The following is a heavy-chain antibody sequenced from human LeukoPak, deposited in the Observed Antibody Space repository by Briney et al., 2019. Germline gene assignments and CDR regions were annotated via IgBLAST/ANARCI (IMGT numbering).Heavy chain of an antibody. CDR3: AKDPGFGRGFGDPKGRFDY. J-gene: IGHJ4*02. CDR2: VNPSGGST. Sequence: ASVKVSCKASGYTFTSYYMHWVRQAPGQGLEWMGIVNPSGGSTSYAQKFQGRVTMTRDTSTSTVYMELSSLRSEDTAVYYCAKDPGFGRGFGDPKGRFDYWGQGTLVTVSS. CDR1: GYTFTSYY. D-gene: IGHD3-10*01. V-gene: IGHV1-46*01.